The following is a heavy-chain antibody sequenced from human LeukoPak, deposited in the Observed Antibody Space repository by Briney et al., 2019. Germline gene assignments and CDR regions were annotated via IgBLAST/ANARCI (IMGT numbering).Heavy chain of an antibody. Sequence: GGSLRLSCAASGFTVSSNYMSWVRQAPGKGLEWVSVIYSGGSTYYADSVKGRFTISRDNSKNTLYLQMNSLRAEDTAVYYCARAHSASWYAAYWGHGTRVTVSS. CDR3: ARAHSASWYAAY. J-gene: IGHJ4*03. CDR1: GFTVSSNY. D-gene: IGHD6-13*01. CDR2: IYSGGST. V-gene: IGHV3-66*02.